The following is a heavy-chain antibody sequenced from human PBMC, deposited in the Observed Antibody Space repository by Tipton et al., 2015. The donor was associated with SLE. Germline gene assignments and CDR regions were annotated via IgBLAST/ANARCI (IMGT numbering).Heavy chain of an antibody. V-gene: IGHV4-61*01. D-gene: IGHD1-26*01. J-gene: IGHJ4*02. CDR1: GGSVSSGSYY. CDR3: ARDFKGIVADYFDY. Sequence: TLSLTCTVSGGSVSSGSYYWNWIRQPPGKGLEWIGYVYSSGSTNYNPSLKSRVTISVDTSKNQFSLKLSSVTAADTAVYYCARDFKGIVADYFDYWGQGTLVTVSS. CDR2: VYSSGST.